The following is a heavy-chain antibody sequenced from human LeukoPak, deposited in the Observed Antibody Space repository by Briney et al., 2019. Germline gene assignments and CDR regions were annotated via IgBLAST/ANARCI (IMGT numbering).Heavy chain of an antibody. V-gene: IGHV4-59*08. D-gene: IGHD2-15*01. CDR2: IYYSGST. J-gene: IGHJ4*02. CDR1: GGSISSYY. Sequence: SETLSLTCTVSGGSISSYYWSWIRQPPGKGLECIGYIYYSGSTYYNPSLKSRVTISVDTSKNQFSLKLSSVTAADTAVYYCARVDRYGGNGDFDYWGQGTLVTVSS. CDR3: ARVDRYGGNGDFDY.